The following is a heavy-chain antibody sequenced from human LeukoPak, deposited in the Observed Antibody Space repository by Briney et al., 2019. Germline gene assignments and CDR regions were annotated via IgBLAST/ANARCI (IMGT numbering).Heavy chain of an antibody. CDR3: ARAPGAAAGRGLVDY. Sequence: GGSLRLSCAASGFTFSSYWMSWVRQAPGKGLEWVSYISSSSSTIYYADSVKGRFTISRDNAKNSLYLQMNSLRAEDTAVYYCARAPGAAAGRGLVDYWGQGTLVTVSS. D-gene: IGHD6-13*01. CDR1: GFTFSSYW. CDR2: ISSSSSTI. J-gene: IGHJ4*02. V-gene: IGHV3-48*01.